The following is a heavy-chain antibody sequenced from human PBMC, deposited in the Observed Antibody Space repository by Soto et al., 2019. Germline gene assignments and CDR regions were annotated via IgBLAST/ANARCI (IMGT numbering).Heavy chain of an antibody. Sequence: QVQLVESGGGLVKPGGSLRLSCAASGFTFSDYYMSWIRQAPGKGLEWVSYISSSSSYTNYADSVKGRFTISRDNAKKSLYRQMNSLRDEDTAGYYCARDADLRWWEWLSHPYYCDYWGQGTPVTVSS. V-gene: IGHV3-11*06. CDR3: ARDADLRWWEWLSHPYYCDY. CDR1: GFTFSDYY. J-gene: IGHJ4*02. D-gene: IGHD3-3*01. CDR2: ISSSSSYT.